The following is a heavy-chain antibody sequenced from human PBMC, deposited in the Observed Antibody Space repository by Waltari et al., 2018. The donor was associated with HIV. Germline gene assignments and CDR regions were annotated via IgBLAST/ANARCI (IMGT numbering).Heavy chain of an antibody. CDR2: ITSSSSTI. J-gene: IGHJ4*02. D-gene: IGHD6-13*01. V-gene: IGHV3-48*01. CDR3: ASAAAED. CDR1: GFTFSSYS. Sequence: EVQLVESGGGLVQPGGSLRLSCAASGFTFSSYSMNWVRQAPGKGLEWVSTITSSSSTIYYADSGKGRFTISRDNAKDSLYLQMNSLRAEDTAVYYCASAAAEDWGQGTLVTVSS.